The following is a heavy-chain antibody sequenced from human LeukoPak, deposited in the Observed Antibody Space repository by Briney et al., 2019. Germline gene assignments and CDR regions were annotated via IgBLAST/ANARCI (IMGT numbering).Heavy chain of an antibody. D-gene: IGHD3-22*01. J-gene: IGHJ4*02. CDR3: ARCQHYFDSSAYPRPYYFDY. CDR1: GYSISSGYY. Sequence: SETLSLTCAVSGYSISSGYYWGWIRQPPGKGLEWVGNIYHTGSTYYNPSLKGRVTISGDTSKNQFSPKLSSVTAADTAVYYCARCQHYFDSSAYPRPYYFDYWGRGTLVTVSS. CDR2: IYHTGST. V-gene: IGHV4-38-2*01.